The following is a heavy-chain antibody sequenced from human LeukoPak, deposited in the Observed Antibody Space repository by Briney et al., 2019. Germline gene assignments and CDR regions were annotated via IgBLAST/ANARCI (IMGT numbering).Heavy chain of an antibody. CDR2: IKTDGSAK. CDR3: ARDGDFWSAQGAFDI. CDR1: GFTFSNYW. D-gene: IGHD3-3*01. J-gene: IGHJ3*02. Sequence: GGSLRLSCAASGFTFSNYWMSWVRLAPGKGLEWVANIKTDGSAKFYVDSVKGRFTISRDNAKNPLYLQMNSLRAEDTAVYYCARDGDFWSAQGAFDIWGQGTMVTVSS. V-gene: IGHV3-7*01.